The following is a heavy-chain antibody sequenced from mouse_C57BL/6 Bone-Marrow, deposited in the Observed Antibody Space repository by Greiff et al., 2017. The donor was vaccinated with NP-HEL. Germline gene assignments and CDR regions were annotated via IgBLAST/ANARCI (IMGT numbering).Heavy chain of an antibody. CDR1: GYTFTSYW. Sequence: VQRVESGAELVKPGASVKMSCKASGYTFTSYWITWVKQRPGQGLEWIGDIYPGSGSTNYNEKFKSKATLTVDTSSSTAYMQLSSLTSEDSAVYYCARAGYCYGSSPFAYWGQGTLVTVSA. J-gene: IGHJ3*01. V-gene: IGHV1-55*01. CDR2: IYPGSGST. CDR3: ARAGYCYGSSPFAY. D-gene: IGHD1-1*01.